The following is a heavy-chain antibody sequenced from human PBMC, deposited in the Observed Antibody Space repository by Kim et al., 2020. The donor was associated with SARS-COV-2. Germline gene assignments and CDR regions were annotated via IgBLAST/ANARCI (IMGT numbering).Heavy chain of an antibody. J-gene: IGHJ6*03. CDR2: ISAYNGNT. D-gene: IGHD3-3*01. V-gene: IGHV1-18*01. Sequence: ASVKVSCKASGYTFTSYGISWVRQAPGQGLEWMGWISAYNGNTNYAQKLQGRVTMTTDTSTSTAYMELRSLRSDDTAVYYCARENAHYDFWSGHPYYYYYMDVWGKGTTVTVSS. CDR3: ARENAHYDFWSGHPYYYYYMDV. CDR1: GYTFTSYG.